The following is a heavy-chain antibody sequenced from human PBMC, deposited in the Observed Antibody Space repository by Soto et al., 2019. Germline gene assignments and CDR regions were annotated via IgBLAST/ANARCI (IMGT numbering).Heavy chain of an antibody. CDR1: GVSITRSVYY. D-gene: IGHD4-17*01. Sequence: SETPSLTCTVSGVSITRSVYYWAWVRQPPEKGLEWIGSIYSSGSTYYNSSLKSRVTISVDTSKNQFSLKLSSVTAADSAVYYCASTGYWGQGTLVTVSS. J-gene: IGHJ4*02. CDR3: ASTGY. CDR2: IYSSGST. V-gene: IGHV4-39*05.